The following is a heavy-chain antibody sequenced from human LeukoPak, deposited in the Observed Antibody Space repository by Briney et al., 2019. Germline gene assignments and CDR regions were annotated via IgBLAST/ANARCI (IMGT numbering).Heavy chain of an antibody. Sequence: PGGSLRLSCTASGFTFSTYSMNWVRQAPGKGLEWVSGIYGDGSTYYTDSVKGRFTISRDSSKNTLYLQMNSLRAEDTAVYYCAIGSYCSGGSCYPLFDYWGRGTLVTVSS. D-gene: IGHD2-15*01. V-gene: IGHV3-53*01. CDR3: AIGSYCSGGSCYPLFDY. CDR1: GFTFSTYS. J-gene: IGHJ4*02. CDR2: IYGDGST.